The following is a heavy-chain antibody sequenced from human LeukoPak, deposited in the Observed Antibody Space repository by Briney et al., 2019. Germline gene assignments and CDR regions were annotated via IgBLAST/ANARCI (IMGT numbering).Heavy chain of an antibody. CDR2: VNEGGSDK. D-gene: IGHD3-10*01. J-gene: IGHJ4*02. Sequence: GGALTLSGAASGCTFSWYWMIWVRLAPGKGLEWVANVNEGGSDKYYVGSVKGRFTISRDNAKNSLYLQMNSLRVEDTAVYYCARDVGRGFDYWGQGTLVTVSS. CDR3: ARDVGRGFDY. CDR1: GCTFSWYW. V-gene: IGHV3-7*01.